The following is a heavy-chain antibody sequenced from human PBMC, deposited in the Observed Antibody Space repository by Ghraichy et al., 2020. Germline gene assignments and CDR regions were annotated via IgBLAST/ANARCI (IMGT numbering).Heavy chain of an antibody. CDR2: ISGSGGST. Sequence: GALRLSCAASGFTFSSYAMSWVRQAPGKGLEWVSAISGSGGSTYYADSVKGRFTISRDNSKNTLYLQMNSLRAEDTAVYYCAKAVPYDFWSGYYFDYWGQGTLVTVSS. CDR1: GFTFSSYA. CDR3: AKAVPYDFWSGYYFDY. V-gene: IGHV3-23*01. J-gene: IGHJ4*02. D-gene: IGHD3-3*01.